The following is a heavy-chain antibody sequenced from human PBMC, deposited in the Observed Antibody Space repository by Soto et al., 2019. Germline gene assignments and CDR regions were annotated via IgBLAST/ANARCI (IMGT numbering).Heavy chain of an antibody. D-gene: IGHD6-6*01. CDR2: IYYSGST. J-gene: IGHJ4*02. CDR1: GGSISSGGYY. CDR3: ARYGPTVSSSWEFDV. V-gene: IGHV4-31*03. Sequence: SETLSLTCTVSGGSISSGGYYWSWIRQHPGKGLEWIGYIYYSGSTYYNPSLKSRVTISVDTSKNQFSLKLSSVTAADTAVYYCARYGPTVSSSWEFDVWGQGTLVTVSS.